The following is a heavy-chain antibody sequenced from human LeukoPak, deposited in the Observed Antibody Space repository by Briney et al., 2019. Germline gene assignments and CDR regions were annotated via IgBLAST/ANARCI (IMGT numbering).Heavy chain of an antibody. CDR2: IIPILGIA. CDR1: GGTFSSYA. CDR3: ARPDYGGNFGLVGWYGMDV. D-gene: IGHD4-23*01. Sequence: GSSVKVSCKASGGTFSSYAISWVRQAPGQGLEWMGRIIPILGIANYAQKFQGRVTITADKSTSTAYMELSSLRSEDTAVYYCARPDYGGNFGLVGWYGMDVWGQGTTVTVTS. V-gene: IGHV1-69*04. J-gene: IGHJ6*02.